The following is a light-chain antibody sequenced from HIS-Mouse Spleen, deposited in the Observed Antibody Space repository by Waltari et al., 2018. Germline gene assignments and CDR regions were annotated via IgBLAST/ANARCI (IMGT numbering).Light chain of an antibody. CDR1: SRDVGCYNY. CDR3: SSYTSSSFNVV. V-gene: IGLV2-14*03. J-gene: IGLJ2*01. Sequence: QSARTPPASASGSPGLSSTIPCPGTSRDVGCYNYLTLYQQHPGKAPKLMIYDVRNRPSGVSNRFSGSKSGNTASLTISGLQAEDEADYYCSSYTSSSFNVVFGGGTKLTVL. CDR2: DVR.